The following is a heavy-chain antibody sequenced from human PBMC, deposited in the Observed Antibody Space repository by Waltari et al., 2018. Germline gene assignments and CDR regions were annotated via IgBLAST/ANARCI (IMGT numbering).Heavy chain of an antibody. CDR1: GGSISSHY. CDR2: IYYSGST. V-gene: IGHV4-59*11. CDR3: ARGMRWLEPWLQFGPIGLFDY. D-gene: IGHD5-12*01. Sequence: QVQLQESGLGLVKPSETLSLTCTVSGGSISSHYWSWIRQPPGKGLEWIGYIYYSGSTNYNPSLKSRVTISVDTSKNQFSLKLSSVTAADTAVYYCARGMRWLEPWLQFGPIGLFDYWGQGTLVTVSS. J-gene: IGHJ4*02.